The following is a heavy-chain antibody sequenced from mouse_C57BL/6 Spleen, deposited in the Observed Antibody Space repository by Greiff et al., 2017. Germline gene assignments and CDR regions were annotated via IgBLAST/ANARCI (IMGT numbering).Heavy chain of an antibody. J-gene: IGHJ1*03. CDR3: ARELSFITTVVAMYFDV. CDR2: ISYDGSN. V-gene: IGHV3-6*01. CDR1: GYSIPSGYY. D-gene: IGHD1-1*01. Sequence: EVQLQESGPGLVKPSQSLSLTCSVTGYSIPSGYYWNWIRQFPGNKLEWMGYISYDGSNNYHPSLKNRISITRDTSKHQFFQKLNSVTTEDTATYYCARELSFITTVVAMYFDVWGTGTTVTVSS.